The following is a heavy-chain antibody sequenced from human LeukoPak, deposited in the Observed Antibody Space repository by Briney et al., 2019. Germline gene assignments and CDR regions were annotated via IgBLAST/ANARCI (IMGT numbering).Heavy chain of an antibody. V-gene: IGHV1-69*06. CDR3: ARRLGIRNAFDI. CDR1: GGTFNNYT. Sequence: SSVKVSCKASGGTFNNYTISWVRQAPGQGLEWMGGIIPIFGTANYAQKFQGRVTITADKSTSTVYMDLSSLRSEDTAVYYCARRLGIRNAFDIWGQGTMVTVSS. CDR2: IIPIFGTA. J-gene: IGHJ3*02. D-gene: IGHD7-27*01.